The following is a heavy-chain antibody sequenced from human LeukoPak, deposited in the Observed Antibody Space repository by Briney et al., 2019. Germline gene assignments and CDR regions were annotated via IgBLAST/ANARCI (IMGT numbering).Heavy chain of an antibody. D-gene: IGHD3-10*01. CDR3: AREEPEYGSGSYYNFDY. Sequence: GGSLRLSCAASGFTFSDYYMSWIRQAPGKGLEWVSYISSSSSYTNYADSVKGRFTISRDNAKNSLYLQVNSLRAEDTAVYYCAREEPEYGSGSYYNFDYWGQGTLVTVSS. CDR2: ISSSSSYT. CDR1: GFTFSDYY. V-gene: IGHV3-11*05. J-gene: IGHJ4*02.